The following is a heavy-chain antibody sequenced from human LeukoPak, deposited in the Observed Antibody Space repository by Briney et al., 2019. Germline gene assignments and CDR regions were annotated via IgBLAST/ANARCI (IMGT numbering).Heavy chain of an antibody. CDR3: ARDRNGDGFAYFDY. CDR1: GYSLTDYL. V-gene: IGHV1-2*02. Sequence: VASVKVSCKASGYSLTDYLMHWVRQAPGQGLEWMGWINPHSGGTSSAQKFQGRVTMTRDTSISTTYMELSTLRSDDTAVYYCARDRNGDGFAYFDYWGQGTLVTVSS. D-gene: IGHD5-24*01. CDR2: INPHSGGT. J-gene: IGHJ4*02.